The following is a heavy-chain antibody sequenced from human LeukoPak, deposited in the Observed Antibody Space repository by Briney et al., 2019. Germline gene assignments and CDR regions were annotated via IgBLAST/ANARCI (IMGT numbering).Heavy chain of an antibody. V-gene: IGHV4-59*01. Sequence: SETLSLTCTVSGGSISSYYWSWIRQPPGKGLEWIEYIYYSGSTNYDPSLKSRVTISVDTSKNQFSLKLSSVTAADTAVYYCARGYSSSSEPLDYWGQGTLVTVSS. CDR1: GGSISSYY. CDR2: IYYSGST. CDR3: ARGYSSSSEPLDY. J-gene: IGHJ4*02. D-gene: IGHD6-6*01.